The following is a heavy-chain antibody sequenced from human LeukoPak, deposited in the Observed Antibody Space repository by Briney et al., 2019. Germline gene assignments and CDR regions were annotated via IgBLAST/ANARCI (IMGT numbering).Heavy chain of an antibody. CDR2: IYYSGTT. CDR1: GGSISSSSYY. CDR3: ARDWSPDY. J-gene: IGHJ4*02. Sequence: SETLSLTCTVSGGSISSSSYYWGWIRQPPGKGLEWIGSIYYSGTTYYNSSLKSRVTISVDTSKNQFSLKLTSVTAADTAVYYCARDWSPDYWGQGTLVTVSS. V-gene: IGHV4-39*07.